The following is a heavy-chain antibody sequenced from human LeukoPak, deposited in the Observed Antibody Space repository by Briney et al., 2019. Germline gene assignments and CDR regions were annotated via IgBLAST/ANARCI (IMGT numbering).Heavy chain of an antibody. CDR1: GFSTRSGYY. V-gene: IGHV4-38-2*02. CDR3: ARHSQWGVIPWTFDI. J-gene: IGHJ3*02. Sequence: SETLSLTCTVSGFSTRSGYYWGWVRQPPGKGLEWIGTIFHSGSTYYNPSLKSRVIVSVDTSKNQFSLKLSSVTAADTAVYYCARHSQWGVIPWTFDIWGQGTTVTVSS. CDR2: IFHSGST. D-gene: IGHD3-16*02.